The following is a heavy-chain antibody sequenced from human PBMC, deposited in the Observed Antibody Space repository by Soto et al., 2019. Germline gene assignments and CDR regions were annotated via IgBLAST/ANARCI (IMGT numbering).Heavy chain of an antibody. CDR1: GFTFSSYS. Sequence: PGGSLRLSCAASGFTFSSYSMNWVRQAPGKGLEWVSSISSSSTYIYYADSVKGRFTISRDNAKNSLFLQMNSLRSEDTAVYYCAAVVVVPAAELYFDYWGQGTLVTVSS. CDR3: AAVVVVPAAELYFDY. CDR2: ISSSSTYI. J-gene: IGHJ4*02. V-gene: IGHV3-21*04. D-gene: IGHD2-2*01.